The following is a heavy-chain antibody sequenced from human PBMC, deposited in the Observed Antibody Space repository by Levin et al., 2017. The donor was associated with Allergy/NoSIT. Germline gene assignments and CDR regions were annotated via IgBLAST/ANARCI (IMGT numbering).Heavy chain of an antibody. CDR1: GDSINYNF. D-gene: IGHD1-26*01. CDR3: AKIKKGGASWES. CDR2: TYYSGTT. Sequence: TSSETLSLTCTVSGDSINYNFWSWIRQPPGKGLEWIGYTYYSGTTNYSPSLKSRVAISVDTRKGQFSLTLKSVSAADTAIYYCAKIKKGGASWESWGEGILVSVSS. V-gene: IGHV4-59*03. J-gene: IGHJ4*02.